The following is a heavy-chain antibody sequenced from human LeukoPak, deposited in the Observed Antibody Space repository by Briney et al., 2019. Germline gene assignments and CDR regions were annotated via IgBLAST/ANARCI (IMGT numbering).Heavy chain of an antibody. CDR3: ARGRQKAY. Sequence: PSETLSLTCAVYGGSFSGYYWSWIRQPPGRGLEWIGEINHSGSTNYNPFLKSRVTISVDTSKNQFSLKLSSVTAADTAVYYCARGRQKAYWGQGTLVTVSS. CDR1: GGSFSGYY. J-gene: IGHJ4*02. CDR2: INHSGST. V-gene: IGHV4-34*01.